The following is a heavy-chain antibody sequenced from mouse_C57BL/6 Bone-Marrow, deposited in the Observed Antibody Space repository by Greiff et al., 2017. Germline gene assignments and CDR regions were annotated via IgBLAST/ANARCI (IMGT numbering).Heavy chain of an antibody. CDR1: GYTFTSYW. CDR3: ADDYGGDYYFDY. Sequence: QVQLQQPGAELVKPGASVKLSCTASGYTFTSYWMHWVKQRPGQGLEWIGMIHPNSGSTNYNEKFKSKATLTVDKSSSTAYMQLSSLTSEDAAVYYCADDYGGDYYFDYWGQGTTLTVSS. D-gene: IGHD2-4*01. J-gene: IGHJ2*01. V-gene: IGHV1-64*01. CDR2: IHPNSGST.